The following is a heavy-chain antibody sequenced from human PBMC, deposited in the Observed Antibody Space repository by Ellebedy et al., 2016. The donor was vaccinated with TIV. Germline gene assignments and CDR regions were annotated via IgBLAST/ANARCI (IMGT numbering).Heavy chain of an antibody. J-gene: IGHJ4*02. Sequence: GESLKISCAASGFTVSNNYMSWVRQAPGKGLEWVSVIYRGGNTYYAGSVKGRFIISRDTSKNTLYLQMNSLRAEETAVYYCAKDGRLVVGYLEYWGKGTLVTVSS. CDR2: IYRGGNT. CDR3: AKDGRLVVGYLEY. V-gene: IGHV3-53*01. D-gene: IGHD3-22*01. CDR1: GFTVSNNY.